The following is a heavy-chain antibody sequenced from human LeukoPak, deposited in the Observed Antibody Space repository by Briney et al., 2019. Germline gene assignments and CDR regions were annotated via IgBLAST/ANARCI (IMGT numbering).Heavy chain of an antibody. J-gene: IGHJ4*02. Sequence: GGSLRLSCAASGFTFSSYAMSWVRQAPGKGLEWVSGISGSGGSTYYADSVKGRFTISRDNSKNTLYLQMNSLRAEDTAAYYCAKNQDNNFDWLANWGQGTLVTVSS. CDR3: AKNQDNNFDWLAN. D-gene: IGHD3-9*01. V-gene: IGHV3-23*01. CDR2: ISGSGGST. CDR1: GFTFSSYA.